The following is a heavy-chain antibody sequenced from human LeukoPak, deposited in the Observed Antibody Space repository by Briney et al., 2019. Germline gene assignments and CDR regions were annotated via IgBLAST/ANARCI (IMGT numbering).Heavy chain of an antibody. D-gene: IGHD3-10*01. J-gene: IGHJ4*02. V-gene: IGHV3-30-3*01. Sequence: GGSLRLSCAASGFTFSSYAMHWVRQAPGKGLEWVAVISYDGSNKYYADSVKGRFTISRDNSKNTLYLQMNSLRAEDTAVYYCAREWSGDRNEGYFDYWGQGTLVTVSS. CDR1: GFTFSSYA. CDR2: ISYDGSNK. CDR3: AREWSGDRNEGYFDY.